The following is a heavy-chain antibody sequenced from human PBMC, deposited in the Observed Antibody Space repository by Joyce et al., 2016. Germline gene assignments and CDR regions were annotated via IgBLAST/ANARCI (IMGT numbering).Heavy chain of an antibody. CDR1: GFAFTNYA. D-gene: IGHD3-3*01. J-gene: IGHJ6*03. CDR2: ISAGDGRT. Sequence: EVQLLESGGGLVQPGGSLRLSCAVSGFAFTNYAMSWVRQAPGKGLELVLSISAGDGRTYYADAVKGRFTISRDNSKNTLYLQMNSMRAEDTAVYYCAKTYYDFWSARNKDYFYYYYMDVWGKGTTVTVSS. CDR3: AKTYYDFWSARNKDYFYYYYMDV. V-gene: IGHV3-23*01.